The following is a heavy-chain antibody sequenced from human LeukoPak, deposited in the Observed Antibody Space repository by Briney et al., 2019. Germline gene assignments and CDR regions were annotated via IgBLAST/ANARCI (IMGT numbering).Heavy chain of an antibody. CDR3: AKAGYSSGWTRYYGMDV. CDR1: GFTFSVYG. J-gene: IGHJ6*02. Sequence: GGSLRLSCAATGFTFSVYGMYWVRQPPGKGLEWVALISYDGTDKYHVDSVKGRFTISRDNSNNTLYLQMNSLRPDDTAVYYCAKAGYSSGWTRYYGMDVWGQGTTVAVSS. V-gene: IGHV3-30*18. CDR2: ISYDGTDK. D-gene: IGHD6-19*01.